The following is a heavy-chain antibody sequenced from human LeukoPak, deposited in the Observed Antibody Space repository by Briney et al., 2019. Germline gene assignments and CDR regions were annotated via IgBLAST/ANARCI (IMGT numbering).Heavy chain of an antibody. CDR2: ISGSGGST. J-gene: IGHJ5*02. Sequence: GGSLRLSCAASGFTFSSYAMSWIRQAPGEGLEWVSAISGSGGSTYYADSVKGRFTISRDNSKNTLYLQMNSLRAEDTAVYYCAKDSTSWSRFDPWGQGTLVTVSS. V-gene: IGHV3-23*01. CDR3: AKDSTSWSRFDP. D-gene: IGHD6-13*01. CDR1: GFTFSSYA.